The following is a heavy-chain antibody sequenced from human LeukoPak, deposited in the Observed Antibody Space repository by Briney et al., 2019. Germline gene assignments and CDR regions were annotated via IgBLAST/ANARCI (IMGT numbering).Heavy chain of an antibody. V-gene: IGHV1-69*05. J-gene: IGHJ4*02. CDR1: GGTFSSYA. CDR2: IIPIFGTA. CDR3: ARGIAARAGMIDY. D-gene: IGHD6-6*01. Sequence: GASVKVSCKASGGTFSSYAISWVRQAPGQGLEWMGGIIPIFGTANYAQKFQGRVTITTDESTSTAYMELSSLRSEDTAVYYCARGIAARAGMIDYWGQGTLVTVSS.